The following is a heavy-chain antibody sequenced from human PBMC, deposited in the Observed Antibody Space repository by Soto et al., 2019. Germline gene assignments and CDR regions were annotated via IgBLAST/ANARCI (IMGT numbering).Heavy chain of an antibody. CDR3: AREDSGGLDY. CDR2: FSSYNGDA. D-gene: IGHD1-26*01. CDR1: GYTFSNYG. V-gene: IGHV1-18*01. J-gene: IGHJ4*02. Sequence: ASVKVSCKASGYTFSNYGISWVRQAPGQGLEWMGWFSSYNGDARYAQNLQGRVTMTTDTSTSTAYMELWSLRSDDTAVYYCAREDSGGLDYWGQGSLVTVS.